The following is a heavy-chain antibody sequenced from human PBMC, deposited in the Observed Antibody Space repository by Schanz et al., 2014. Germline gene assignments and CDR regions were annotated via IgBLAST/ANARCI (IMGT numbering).Heavy chain of an antibody. Sequence: EVQLLESGGGLVQPGGSLRLSCLASGFTFSSYSMNWVRQAPGKGLEWVSYVSRSTPDIYYADSVKGRFTMSRDNAKNSLYLQMDSLRAEDTAVYYCARDLPRTFLFDYWGQGTLVTVSS. V-gene: IGHV3-48*01. CDR3: ARDLPRTFLFDY. J-gene: IGHJ4*02. CDR2: VSRSTPDI. CDR1: GFTFSSYS.